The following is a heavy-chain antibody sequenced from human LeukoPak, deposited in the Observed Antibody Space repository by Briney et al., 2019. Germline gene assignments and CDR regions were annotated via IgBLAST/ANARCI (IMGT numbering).Heavy chain of an antibody. CDR2: ISGSGGST. CDR3: AKDRNSEGGAAKNY. D-gene: IGHD1-26*01. CDR1: GFTFSNYA. J-gene: IGHJ4*02. Sequence: GGSLRLSCAASGFTFSNYAMSWVRQAPGKGLGWVSTISGSGGSTYYADSVKGRVSISRDNSKNTLYLQMNSLRAEDTAVYYCAKDRNSEGGAAKNYWGQGTLVTVSS. V-gene: IGHV3-23*01.